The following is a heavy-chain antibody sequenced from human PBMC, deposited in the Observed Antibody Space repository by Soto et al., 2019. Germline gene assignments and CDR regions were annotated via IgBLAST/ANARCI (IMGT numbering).Heavy chain of an antibody. Sequence: SETLSLTCTVSGGSISSYYWSWIRQPPGKGLEWIGYIYFSGSTNYNPSLKSRVTISVDTSKNQFSLKLSSVTAADTAVYYCAREVGDGYKNYYYGMDVWGKGTTGT. J-gene: IGHJ6*04. CDR1: GGSISSYY. CDR3: AREVGDGYKNYYYGMDV. CDR2: IYFSGST. D-gene: IGHD5-12*01. V-gene: IGHV4-59*01.